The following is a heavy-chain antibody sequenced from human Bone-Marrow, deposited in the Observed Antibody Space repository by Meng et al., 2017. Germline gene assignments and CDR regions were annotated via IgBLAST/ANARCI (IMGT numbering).Heavy chain of an antibody. CDR2: ISSSSRYI. Sequence: GEALKISCAASGCIFSSYSMNWVRQAPGKGLEWVSSISSSSRYIYYADSVKGRFTISRDNAKNSLYLQKNSLRAEDSAVYYCARDPSGLLWFGGLLAYDYYYGMDVWGQGTTVTVSS. V-gene: IGHV3-21*01. CDR3: ARDPSGLLWFGGLLAYDYYYGMDV. D-gene: IGHD3-10*01. CDR1: GCIFSSYS. J-gene: IGHJ6*02.